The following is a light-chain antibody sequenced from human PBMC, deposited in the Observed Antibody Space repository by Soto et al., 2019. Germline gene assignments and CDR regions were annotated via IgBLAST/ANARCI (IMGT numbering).Light chain of an antibody. V-gene: IGKV3-20*01. Sequence: EFVLTQSPGTLSLSPGERATLSCTASQTVRNNYLAWYQQKPGQAPRLLIYDASSRATGIPDRFSGGGSGTDFTLTMSRLEPEDFAVYYCQQFSSYPLNFGGGNKVDIK. CDR1: QTVRNNY. J-gene: IGKJ4*01. CDR2: DAS. CDR3: QQFSSYPLN.